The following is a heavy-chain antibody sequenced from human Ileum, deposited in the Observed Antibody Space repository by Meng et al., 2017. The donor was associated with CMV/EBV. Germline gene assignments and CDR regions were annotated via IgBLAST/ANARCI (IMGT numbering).Heavy chain of an antibody. CDR2: MNPNSGNT. J-gene: IGHJ6*02. V-gene: IGHV1-8*01. Sequence: ASVKVSCKASGYTFTSYDINWVRQATGQGLEWMGWMNPNSGNTGYAQNFQGRVTMTRNTSISTAYMELSSLRSEDTAVYYCAREGGVVVPAASRYYYYGMDVWGQGTTVTVSS. D-gene: IGHD2-2*01. CDR3: AREGGVVVPAASRYYYYGMDV. CDR1: GYTFTSYD.